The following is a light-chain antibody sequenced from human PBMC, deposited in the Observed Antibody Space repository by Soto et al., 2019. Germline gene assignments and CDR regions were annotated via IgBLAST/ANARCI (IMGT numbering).Light chain of an antibody. CDR2: KAS. CDR3: QQYKTYWT. Sequence: DIQMTQSPSTLSASVGARVPITCRASQSVSSWLAWFPQNPGKAPQLLIYKASNLQSGVSSRFSGGGSGTEFTLTISSLQPDDFATYYCQQYKTYWTFGPGTKVDIK. J-gene: IGKJ1*01. CDR1: QSVSSW. V-gene: IGKV1-5*03.